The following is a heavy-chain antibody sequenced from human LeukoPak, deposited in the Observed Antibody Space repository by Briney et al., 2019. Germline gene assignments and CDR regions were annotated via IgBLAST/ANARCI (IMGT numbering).Heavy chain of an antibody. CDR2: ISGSGGST. CDR3: AKVPILYYYDSSGYRYFDY. J-gene: IGHJ4*02. V-gene: IGHV3-23*01. CDR1: GFTFSNAW. D-gene: IGHD3-22*01. Sequence: GGSLRLSCAASGFTFSNAWMKWVRQAPGKGLEWVSAISGSGGSTYYADSVKGRFTISRDNSKNTLYLQMNSLRAEDTAVYYCAKVPILYYYDSSGYRYFDYWGQGTLVTVSS.